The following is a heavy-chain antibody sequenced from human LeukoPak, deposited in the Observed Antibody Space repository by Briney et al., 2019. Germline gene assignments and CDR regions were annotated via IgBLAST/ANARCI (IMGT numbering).Heavy chain of an antibody. CDR1: GFTFSSYS. D-gene: IGHD5-18*01. J-gene: IGHJ6*03. CDR2: INSDSNYI. Sequence: GGLRLSCAASGFTFSSYSMNWVRQAPGKGLEWVSSINSDSNYIYYADSVKGRFTISRDAKNSVYLQMNSLRAEDTAVYYCARHDRGYSYGSWYYYHYYMDVWGKGTTVTVSS. V-gene: IGHV3-21*01. CDR3: ARHDRGYSYGSWYYYHYYMDV.